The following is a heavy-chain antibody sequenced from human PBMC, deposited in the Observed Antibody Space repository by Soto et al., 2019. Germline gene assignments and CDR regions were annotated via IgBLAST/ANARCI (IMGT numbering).Heavy chain of an antibody. CDR1: GASIRSFF. D-gene: IGHD1-26*01. J-gene: IGHJ6*02. Sequence: QVHLQESGPGLVKPSETLSLTCTVSGASIRSFFWTWIRQPPGRGLEWIGNIYYSVSTNYNPSLKNRVTMSVATSKNQFSLMLTSVPAADTAVYYCARPSGSYSYYYGMDVWGQGTTVTVSS. CDR2: IYYSVST. CDR3: ARPSGSYSYYYGMDV. V-gene: IGHV4-59*01.